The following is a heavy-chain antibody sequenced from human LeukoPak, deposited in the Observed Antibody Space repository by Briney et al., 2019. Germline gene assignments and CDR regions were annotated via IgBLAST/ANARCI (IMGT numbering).Heavy chain of an antibody. CDR1: GFTFSSYS. J-gene: IGHJ4*02. V-gene: IGHV3-21*01. Sequence: GGSLRLSCAASGFTFSSYSMNWVRQAPGKGLEWVSSISSSSSYIYYADSVKGRFTISRDNAKNSLYLQMNSLRAEDTAVYYCARNYYDSSGYYLGIDYWGQGTLVTVSS. D-gene: IGHD3-22*01. CDR3: ARNYYDSSGYYLGIDY. CDR2: ISSSSSYI.